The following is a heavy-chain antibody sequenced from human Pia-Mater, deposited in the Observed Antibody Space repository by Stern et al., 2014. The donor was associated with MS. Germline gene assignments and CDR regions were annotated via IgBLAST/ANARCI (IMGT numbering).Heavy chain of an antibody. Sequence: DQLVESGGGVVQPGRSLRLSCGASGFTFSSFAMHWVRQAPGKGLEWVAVISYDGSKEDYVDSVKGRFTISRDNSKNSLYLQMNRLRHEDTAVYYCAKFSLSGVDLLYGLDVWGQGTTVIVSS. D-gene: IGHD3-3*01. V-gene: IGHV3-30*18. CDR1: GFTFSSFA. CDR3: AKFSLSGVDLLYGLDV. J-gene: IGHJ6*02. CDR2: ISYDGSKE.